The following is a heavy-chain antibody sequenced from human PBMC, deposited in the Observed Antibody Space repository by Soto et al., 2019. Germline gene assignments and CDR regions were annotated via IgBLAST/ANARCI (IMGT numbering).Heavy chain of an antibody. Sequence: EVQLVESRGGLVKPGGSLRLSCAASGFTFSNAWMSWFRQAPGTGLEWVGRIKSKTDGGTTDYAAPVKGKLTISRDASKNTLYLQRNSQKTEDKAVYYWITGNRDTRSHKHLYYYYGIDVWGPGTTVHVSS. D-gene: IGHD5-18*01. CDR3: ITGNRDTRSHKHLYYYYGIDV. J-gene: IGHJ6*02. CDR2: IKSKTDGGTT. CDR1: GFTFSNAW. V-gene: IGHV3-15*01.